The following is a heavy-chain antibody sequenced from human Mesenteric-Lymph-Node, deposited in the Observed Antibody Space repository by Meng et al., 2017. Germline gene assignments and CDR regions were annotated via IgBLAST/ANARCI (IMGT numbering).Heavy chain of an antibody. CDR2: IRSKAYGGTT. D-gene: IGHD3-22*01. J-gene: IGHJ1*01. V-gene: IGHV3-49*03. CDR3: TRDELHDSSGYYPPYFQH. Sequence: GESLKISCTASGFTFGDYAMSWFRQVPGKGLEWVGFIRSKAYGGTTEYAASVKGRFTISRDDSKSIAYLQMNSLKTEDTAVYYCTRDELHDSSGYYPPYFQHWGQGTLVTVSS. CDR1: GFTFGDYA.